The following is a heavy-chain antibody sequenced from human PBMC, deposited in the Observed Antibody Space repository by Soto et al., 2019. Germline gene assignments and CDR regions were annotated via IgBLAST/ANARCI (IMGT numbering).Heavy chain of an antibody. CDR2: IIPIFGTA. V-gene: IGHV1-69*06. CDR3: ARDRSSWYYFDY. J-gene: IGHJ4*02. CDR1: GGTFSSYA. Sequence: SVKVSCKASGGTFSSYAISWVRQAPGQGLEWMGGIIPIFGTANYAQKFQGRVTITADKSTSTAYMEPSSLRSEDTAVYYCARDRSSWYYFDYWGQGTLVTVSS. D-gene: IGHD6-13*01.